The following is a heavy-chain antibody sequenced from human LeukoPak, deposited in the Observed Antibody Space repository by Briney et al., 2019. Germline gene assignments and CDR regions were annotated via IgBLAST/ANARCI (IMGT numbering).Heavy chain of an antibody. D-gene: IGHD3-22*01. Sequence: PGGSLRLSCAASGFNFDCYGMHWVRQTPGKGLEWVAVVWFDGTKRDYAESVKGRFTISRYNSKNTVYLEMNRLRVGDTAIYYCAKDSAFNYDSSGYADYWGQGTLVIVSS. CDR3: AKDSAFNYDSSGYADY. CDR2: VWFDGTKR. V-gene: IGHV3-33*06. CDR1: GFNFDCYG. J-gene: IGHJ4*02.